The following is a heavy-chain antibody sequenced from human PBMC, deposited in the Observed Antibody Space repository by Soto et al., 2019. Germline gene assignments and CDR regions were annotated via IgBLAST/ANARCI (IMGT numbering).Heavy chain of an antibody. CDR3: ARVTARGNYVSYGMDV. CDR1: GFTFSSYA. D-gene: IGHD3-16*01. Sequence: GGSLRLSCAASGFTFSSYAMHWVRQAPGKGLEWVAVISYDGSNKYYADSVKGRFTISRDNSKNTLYLQMNSLRAEDTAVYYCARVTARGNYVSYGMDVWGQGTTVTVCS. CDR2: ISYDGSNK. J-gene: IGHJ6*02. V-gene: IGHV3-30-3*01.